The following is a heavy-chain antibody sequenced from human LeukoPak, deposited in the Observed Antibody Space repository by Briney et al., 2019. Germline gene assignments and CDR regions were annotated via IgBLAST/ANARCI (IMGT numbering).Heavy chain of an antibody. CDR3: ARLAYGDSTTYFDY. CDR1: GFTFSSYS. D-gene: IGHD4-17*01. CDR2: ISSSSSYI. Sequence: KPGGSLRLSCAASGFTFSSYSMNWVRQAPGKGLGWVSSISSSSSYIYYADSVKGRFTISRDNAKNSLYLQMNSLRAEDTAVYYCARLAYGDSTTYFDYWGQGTLVTVSS. V-gene: IGHV3-21*01. J-gene: IGHJ4*02.